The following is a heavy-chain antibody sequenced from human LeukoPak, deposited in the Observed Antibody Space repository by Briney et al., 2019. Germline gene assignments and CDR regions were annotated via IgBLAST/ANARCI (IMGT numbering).Heavy chain of an antibody. D-gene: IGHD2-15*01. Sequence: GGSLRLSCAASGFSFSDYNMNWVRQAPGKGLEWVAYISSSSSTTHYADSVTGRFSISRDNAKNSLYLQMNSLRAEDTAVYYCARVRRASCSGGSCYPRVVDYWGQGTLVTVSS. V-gene: IGHV3-48*04. CDR1: GFSFSDYN. CDR3: ARVRRASCSGGSCYPRVVDY. J-gene: IGHJ4*02. CDR2: ISSSSSTT.